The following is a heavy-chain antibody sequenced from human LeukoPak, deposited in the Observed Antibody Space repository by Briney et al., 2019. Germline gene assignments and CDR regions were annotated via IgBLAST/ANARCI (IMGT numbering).Heavy chain of an antibody. V-gene: IGHV3-23*01. CDR1: GFTFSSYA. D-gene: IGHD6-13*01. Sequence: GGSLRLSCAASGFTFSSYAMSWVRQAPGKGLEWVSAISGSGGSTYYADSVKGRFTISRDNAKSTLYLQMNSLRAEDTAVYYCARDRIRGYSSSLFFNDASDFWGQGTMVTVSS. J-gene: IGHJ3*01. CDR2: ISGSGGST. CDR3: ARDRIRGYSSSLFFNDASDF.